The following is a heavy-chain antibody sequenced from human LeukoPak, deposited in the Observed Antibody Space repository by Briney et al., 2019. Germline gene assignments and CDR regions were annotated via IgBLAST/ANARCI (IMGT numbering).Heavy chain of an antibody. CDR3: VRDKGVGPTERFDS. CDR1: GSTVSSKF. D-gene: IGHD1-26*01. J-gene: IGHJ4*02. Sequence: GGSLRLSCAVSGSTVSSKFMTWVRQPPAKGLEWVSLILVDTNTTYADSVKGRFTISRDNSKNTLYLQMNRLSADDTAVYYCVRDKGVGPTERFDSWGQGTLVTVS. V-gene: IGHV3-53*01. CDR2: ILVDTNT.